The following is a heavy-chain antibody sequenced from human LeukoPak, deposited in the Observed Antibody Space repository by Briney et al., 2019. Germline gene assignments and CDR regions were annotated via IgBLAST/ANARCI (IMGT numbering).Heavy chain of an antibody. CDR2: IYYSGST. J-gene: IGHJ4*02. CDR1: GGSISTYY. V-gene: IGHV4-59*01. D-gene: IGHD5-12*01. CDR3: ASRRGSSGYVY. Sequence: SETLSLTCTVSGGSISTYYWGWIRQPPGKGLEWIAYIYYSGSTNYNPSLKSRVTISVDTSKNQFSLKLSSVTAADTAVYYCASRRGSSGYVYWGQGTLVTVSS.